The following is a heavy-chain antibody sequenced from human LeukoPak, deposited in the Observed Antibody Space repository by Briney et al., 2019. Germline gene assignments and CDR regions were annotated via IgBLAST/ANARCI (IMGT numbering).Heavy chain of an antibody. CDR2: IYYSGST. Sequence: SETLSLTCTVSGGSISSYYWSWIRQPPGKGLEWIGYIYYSGSTNYNPSLKSRVTISVDTSKNQFSLKLSSVTAADTAVYYCAGRSAAGTVDYWGQGTLVTVSS. CDR1: GGSISSYY. V-gene: IGHV4-59*01. J-gene: IGHJ4*02. CDR3: AGRSAAGTVDY. D-gene: IGHD6-13*01.